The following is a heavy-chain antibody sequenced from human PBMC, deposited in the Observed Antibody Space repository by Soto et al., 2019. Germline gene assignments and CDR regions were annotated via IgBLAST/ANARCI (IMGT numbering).Heavy chain of an antibody. Sequence: QVQLVQSGAEEKKPGASVKVSCKASGYTFTSYAMHWERQAPGQRLEWMGWINAGNGNTKYSQKFQGRVTITRDTSACTAYMELSSLRSEDTAVYYCARDPSYYGMDVWGQGTTVTVS. CDR3: ARDPSYYGMDV. J-gene: IGHJ6*02. CDR2: INAGNGNT. V-gene: IGHV1-3*05. CDR1: GYTFTSYA.